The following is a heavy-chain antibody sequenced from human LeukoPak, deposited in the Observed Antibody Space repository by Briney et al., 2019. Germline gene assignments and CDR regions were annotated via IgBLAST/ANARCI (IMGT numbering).Heavy chain of an antibody. CDR3: ARLLPEPVAANYFDY. Sequence: RASETLSLTCTVSGGSISSSSYYWGWIRQPPGKGLEWIGSIYYSGSTYYNPSLKSRVTISVDTSKNQFSLKLSSVTAADTAVYYCARLLPEPVAANYFDYWGQGTLVTVSS. CDR1: GGSISSSSYY. J-gene: IGHJ4*02. V-gene: IGHV4-39*01. CDR2: IYYSGST. D-gene: IGHD2-15*01.